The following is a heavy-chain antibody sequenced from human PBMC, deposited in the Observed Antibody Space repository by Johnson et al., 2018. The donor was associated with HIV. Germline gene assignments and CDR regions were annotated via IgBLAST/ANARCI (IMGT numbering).Heavy chain of an antibody. CDR2: ISWNGGSI. CDR3: AKSSWELRHLDAFDI. J-gene: IGHJ3*02. CDR1: GFTFDGYA. Sequence: VQLVESGGGLVQPGRSLRLSCAASGFTFDGYAMHWVRQAPGKGLEWVSGISWNGGSIGYADSVKGRFTISRDNAKNSLYLQMNSLRAEDTAVYYCAKSSWELRHLDAFDIWGQGTMVTVSP. V-gene: IGHV3-9*01. D-gene: IGHD1-26*01.